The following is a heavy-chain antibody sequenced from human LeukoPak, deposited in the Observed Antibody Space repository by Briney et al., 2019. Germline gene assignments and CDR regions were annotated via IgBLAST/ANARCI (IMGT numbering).Heavy chain of an antibody. CDR3: ARPLASGSRPYAFDI. V-gene: IGHV4-59*01. CDR1: GGSISIYY. Sequence: PSETLSLTCTVYGGSISIYYWSWIRQPPGKGLEWIGYIYYSGSTNYNPSLKSRVTISVDTSKNQFSLKLSSVTAADTAVYYCARPLASGSRPYAFDIWGQGTMVTVSS. D-gene: IGHD1-26*01. CDR2: IYYSGST. J-gene: IGHJ3*02.